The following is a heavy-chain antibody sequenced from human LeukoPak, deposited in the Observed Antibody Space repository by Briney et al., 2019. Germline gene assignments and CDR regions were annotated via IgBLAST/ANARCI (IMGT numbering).Heavy chain of an antibody. Sequence: SETLSLTFTVSAYSISSGYYWGWIRQPPGKGLEWIGSIYHSGSTYYNPSLKSRVTISVDTSKSQFSLKLSSVTAADTAVYFCAGYHAYGVTTPPLGYWGQGTLVTVSS. D-gene: IGHD4-17*01. V-gene: IGHV4-38-2*02. J-gene: IGHJ4*02. CDR2: IYHSGST. CDR3: AGYHAYGVTTPPLGY. CDR1: AYSISSGYY.